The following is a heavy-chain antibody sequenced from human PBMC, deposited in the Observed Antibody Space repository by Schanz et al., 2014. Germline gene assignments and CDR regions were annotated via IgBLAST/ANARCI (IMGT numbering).Heavy chain of an antibody. CDR2: VCYDGSKK. J-gene: IGHJ3*02. CDR1: RFTFSSYS. V-gene: IGHV3-33*08. Sequence: VQLVESGGGLVKPGGSLRLSCAASRFTFSSYSFNWVRQAPGKGLEWVAVVCYDGSKKYYADSVKGRFTTSRDNSKNTMYLQMNSLRAEDTAVYYCARRKHAFDIWGQGTMVTVSS. CDR3: ARRKHAFDI.